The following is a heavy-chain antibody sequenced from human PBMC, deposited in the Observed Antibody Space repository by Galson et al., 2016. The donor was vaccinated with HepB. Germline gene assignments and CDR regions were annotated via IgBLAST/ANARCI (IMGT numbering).Heavy chain of an antibody. CDR1: GGPLNSNRYL. CDR3: ASREFGRPFDV. CDR2: VLASGST. D-gene: IGHD3-16*01. J-gene: IGHJ3*01. V-gene: IGHV4-61*10. Sequence: SETLSLTCTLSGGPLNSNRYLWTFIRQPAGKRLEWVGCVLASGSTLATPSLRSRVTMSIDTSSNRFYLRLISVTAADAAVYYCASREFGRPFDVWGQGSVVSVSS.